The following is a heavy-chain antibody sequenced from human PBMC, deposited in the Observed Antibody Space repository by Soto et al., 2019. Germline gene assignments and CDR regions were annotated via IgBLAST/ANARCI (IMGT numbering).Heavy chain of an antibody. D-gene: IGHD3-3*01. Sequence: GGSLRLSCAASGFTFSSYAMSWVRQAPGKGLEWVSAISGSGGSTYYADSVKGRFTISRDNSKNTLYLQMNSLRAEDTAVYYCATHAPYDFWSGPTGSRGMDVWGQGTTVTVSS. CDR3: ATHAPYDFWSGPTGSRGMDV. J-gene: IGHJ6*02. CDR2: ISGSGGST. CDR1: GFTFSSYA. V-gene: IGHV3-23*01.